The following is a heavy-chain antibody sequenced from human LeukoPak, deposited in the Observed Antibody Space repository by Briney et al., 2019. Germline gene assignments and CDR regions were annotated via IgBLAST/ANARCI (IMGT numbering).Heavy chain of an antibody. J-gene: IGHJ5*02. V-gene: IGHV4-59*08. CDR1: GEPISSYY. Sequence: SETLSLTCLVSGEPISSYYWSWIRQAPGRGPEYIGNVYYNGNTNYNPSLKSRVAISVDASKNQFSLNLRSVTAADTAVYYCAKKPAGFDPWGQGTLVTVSS. D-gene: IGHD1-14*01. CDR2: VYYNGNT. CDR3: AKKPAGFDP.